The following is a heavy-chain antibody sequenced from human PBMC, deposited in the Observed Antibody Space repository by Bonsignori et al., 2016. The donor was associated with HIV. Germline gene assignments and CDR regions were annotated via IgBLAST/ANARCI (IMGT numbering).Heavy chain of an antibody. V-gene: IGHV4-34*01. CDR3: ARGELTGASYYFDY. J-gene: IGHJ4*02. CDR1: GGSFSGYY. D-gene: IGHD7-27*01. CDR2: INHSGST. Sequence: SETLSLTCAVYGGSFSGYYWSWIRQPPGKGLEWIGEINHSGSTNYNPSLKSRVTISVDTSKNQFSLKLSSVTAADTAVYYCARGELTGASYYFDYWGQGTLVTVSS.